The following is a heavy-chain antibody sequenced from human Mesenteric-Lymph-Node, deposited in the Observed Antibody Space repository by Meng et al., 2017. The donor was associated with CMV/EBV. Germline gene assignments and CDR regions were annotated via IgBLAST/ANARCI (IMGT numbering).Heavy chain of an antibody. CDR3: ARHQRWLKSEGGFNY. D-gene: IGHD4-23*01. CDR1: GGYFSGYY. V-gene: IGHV4-34*01. J-gene: IGHJ4*02. Sequence: LQRWGRGLWKPSGTRSLTCAVYGGYFSGYYWSWIRQPPGKGLEWIGEINHSGSTNYNPSLKSRVTISVDTSKNQFSLKLSSVTAADTAVYYCARHQRWLKSEGGFNYWGQGTLVTVSS. CDR2: INHSGST.